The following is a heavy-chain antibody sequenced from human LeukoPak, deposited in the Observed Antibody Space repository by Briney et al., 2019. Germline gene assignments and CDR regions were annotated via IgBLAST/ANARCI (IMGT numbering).Heavy chain of an antibody. CDR1: GFTFDDYA. CDR3: AKDLAGLRYFDWLFSLGMDV. CDR2: ISWNSGSI. J-gene: IGHJ6*02. Sequence: GGSLRLSCAASGFTFDDYAMHWVRQAPGKGLEWVSGISWNSGSIGYADSVKGRFTISRDNAKNSLYLQMNSLRAEDTALYYCAKDLAGLRYFDWLFSLGMDVWGQGTTVTVSS. V-gene: IGHV3-9*01. D-gene: IGHD3-9*01.